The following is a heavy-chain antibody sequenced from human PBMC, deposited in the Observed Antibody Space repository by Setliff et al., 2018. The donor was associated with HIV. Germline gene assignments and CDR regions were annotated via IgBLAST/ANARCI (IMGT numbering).Heavy chain of an antibody. CDR1: GGSINSYY. D-gene: IGHD2-21*01. CDR3: AKQYCGGDCYSDSYYYMDV. V-gene: IGHV4-59*08. J-gene: IGHJ6*03. Sequence: SETLSLTCTVSGGSINSYYWSWIRQPAGKGLEWIGHIYSSGSTNYNPSLKSRVTIPVDTSKNQFSLKLSSVTAADTAVYYCAKQYCGGDCYSDSYYYMDVWGKGTTVTVSS. CDR2: IYSSGST.